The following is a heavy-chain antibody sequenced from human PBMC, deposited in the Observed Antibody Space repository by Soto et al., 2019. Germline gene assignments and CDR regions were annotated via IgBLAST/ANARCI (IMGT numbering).Heavy chain of an antibody. CDR2: IKSKTDGGTT. D-gene: IGHD6-19*01. CDR3: TTPGGGIAVAGTSDY. J-gene: IGHJ4*02. V-gene: IGHV3-15*01. CDR1: GFTFSNAW. Sequence: EVQLVESGGGLVKPGGSLRLSCAASGFTFSNAWMSWVRQATGKGLEWVGRIKSKTDGGTTDYAAPVKGRFTISRDDSKNTLYLQMNSLKTEDTAVYYCTTPGGGIAVAGTSDYWGQGTLVTVSS.